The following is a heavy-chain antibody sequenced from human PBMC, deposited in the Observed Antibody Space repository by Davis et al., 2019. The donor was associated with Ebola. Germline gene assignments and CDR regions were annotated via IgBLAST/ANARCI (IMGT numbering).Heavy chain of an antibody. CDR2: IKQDGSEK. V-gene: IGHV3-7*01. CDR3: ARDQGYCSGGSCYPDY. Sequence: PGGSLRLSCAASGFTFSSYWMSWVRQAPGKGLEWVANIKQDGSEKYYVDSVKGRFTISRDNAKNSLYLQMNSLRAEDTAVYYCARDQGYCSGGSCYPDYWGQGTLVTVSS. D-gene: IGHD2-15*01. CDR1: GFTFSSYW. J-gene: IGHJ4*02.